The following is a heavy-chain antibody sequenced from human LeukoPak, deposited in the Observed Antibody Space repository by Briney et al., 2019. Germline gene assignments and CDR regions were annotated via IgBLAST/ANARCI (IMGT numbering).Heavy chain of an antibody. Sequence: SQTLSLTCTVSGGSISSGVYYWTWIRQHPGKGLEWIGYISKSGSTLYNPSLKSRVTTSVDTSKDQFSLKLSSVTAADTAVYYCAREGLQEHAFDIWGQGTMVTVSS. D-gene: IGHD4-11*01. CDR3: AREGLQEHAFDI. V-gene: IGHV4-31*03. CDR2: ISKSGST. J-gene: IGHJ3*02. CDR1: GGSISSGVYY.